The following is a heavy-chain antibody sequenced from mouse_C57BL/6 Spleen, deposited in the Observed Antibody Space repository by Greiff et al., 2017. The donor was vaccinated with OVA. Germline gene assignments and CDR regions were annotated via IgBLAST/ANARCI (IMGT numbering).Heavy chain of an antibody. CDR3: ARSLLHYYAMDY. V-gene: IGHV1-52*01. Sequence: QVQLQQPGAELVRPGSSVKLSCKASGYTFTSYWMHWVKQRPIQGLEWIGNIDPSDSETNYNQKFKDKATLTVDKSSSTAYMQLSSLTSEDSAVYYCARSLLHYYAMDYWGQGTSVTVSS. J-gene: IGHJ4*01. CDR2: IDPSDSET. CDR1: GYTFTSYW. D-gene: IGHD2-12*01.